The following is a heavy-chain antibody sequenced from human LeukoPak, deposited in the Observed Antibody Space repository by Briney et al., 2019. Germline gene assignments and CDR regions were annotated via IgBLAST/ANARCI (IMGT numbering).Heavy chain of an antibody. CDR3: ARGPIYGGYSDY. CDR1: GGSISSGGYP. V-gene: IGHV4-30-2*01. D-gene: IGHD4-23*01. CDR2: IYRSGST. J-gene: IGHJ4*02. Sequence: PSQTLSLTCAVSGGSISSGGYPWSWIRQPPGKGLEWIGYIYRSGSTYYNPPLKSRVTISVDRSKNQFSLKLSSVTAADTAVYYCARGPIYGGYSDYWGQGTLVTVSS.